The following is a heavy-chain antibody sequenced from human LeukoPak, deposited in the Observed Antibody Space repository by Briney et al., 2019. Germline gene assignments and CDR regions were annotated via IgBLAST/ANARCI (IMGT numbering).Heavy chain of an antibody. CDR1: GGSISSYY. CDR3: ARGLGYSGVYYFDY. D-gene: IGHD5-12*01. Sequence: PSETLSLTCTVSGGSISSYYWSWIRQPAGKGLEWIGRIYTSGSTNYNPSLKSRVTMSVDTSKNQFSLKLSSVTAADTAVYYCARGLGYSGVYYFDYWGQGTLVTVSS. CDR2: IYTSGST. V-gene: IGHV4-4*07. J-gene: IGHJ4*02.